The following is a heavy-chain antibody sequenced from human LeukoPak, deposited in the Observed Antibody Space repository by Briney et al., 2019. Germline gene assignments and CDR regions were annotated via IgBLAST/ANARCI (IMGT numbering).Heavy chain of an antibody. D-gene: IGHD3-10*01. V-gene: IGHV3-7*01. Sequence: GSLRLSCAASGFTFSSYWMSWVRQAPGKGLEWVANIKQDGSEKYYADSVKGRFTISRDNSKNTLYLQMNSLRAEDTAVYYCAKVGAMVRGVRGQYYYYYYMDVLGKGTTVTVSS. J-gene: IGHJ6*03. CDR1: GFTFSSYW. CDR2: IKQDGSEK. CDR3: AKVGAMVRGVRGQYYYYYYMDV.